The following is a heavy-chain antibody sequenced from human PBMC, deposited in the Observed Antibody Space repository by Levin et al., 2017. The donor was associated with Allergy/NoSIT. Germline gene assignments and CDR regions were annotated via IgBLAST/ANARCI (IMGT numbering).Heavy chain of an antibody. D-gene: IGHD5-24*01. CDR2: ISYDGSNK. V-gene: IGHV3-30*04. CDR3: ARDEFYGATITPGGDY. J-gene: IGHJ4*02. CDR1: GFTFSSYA. Sequence: GESLKISCAASGFTFSSYAMHWVRQAPGKGLEWVAVISYDGSNKYYADSVKGRFTISRDNSKNTLYLQMNSLRAEDTAVYYCARDEFYGATITPGGDYWGQGTLVTVSS.